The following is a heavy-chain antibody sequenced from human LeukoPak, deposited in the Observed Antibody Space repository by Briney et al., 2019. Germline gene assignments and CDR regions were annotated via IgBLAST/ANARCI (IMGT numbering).Heavy chain of an antibody. J-gene: IGHJ4*02. CDR3: ARVSGYDWESFYDY. D-gene: IGHD5-12*01. Sequence: SETLSLTCTVSGGSISSYYWSWIRQPPGKGLEWIGYIYYSGSTNYNPSLKSRVTISVDTSKNQFSLKLSSVTAANTAVYYCARVSGYDWESFYDYWGQGTLVTVSS. CDR1: GGSISSYY. CDR2: IYYSGST. V-gene: IGHV4-59*01.